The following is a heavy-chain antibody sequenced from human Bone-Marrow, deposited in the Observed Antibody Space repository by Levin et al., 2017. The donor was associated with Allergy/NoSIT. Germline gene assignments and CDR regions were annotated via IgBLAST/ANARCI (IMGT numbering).Heavy chain of an antibody. CDR3: ARHGRFLAAAVQSEGMDV. V-gene: IGHV1-69*13. Sequence: ASVKVSCKASGGTFSSYAISWVRQAPGQGLEWMGGIIPIFGTANYAQKFQGRVTITADESTSTAYMELSSLRSEDTAVYYCARHGRFLAAAVQSEGMDVWGQGTTVTVSS. J-gene: IGHJ6*02. CDR1: GGTFSSYA. D-gene: IGHD6-13*01. CDR2: IIPIFGTA.